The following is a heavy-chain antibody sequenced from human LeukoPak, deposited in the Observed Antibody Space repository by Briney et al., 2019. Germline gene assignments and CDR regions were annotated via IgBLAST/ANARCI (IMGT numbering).Heavy chain of an antibody. V-gene: IGHV4-34*01. CDR2: INHSGST. CDR1: GGSFSGYY. CDR3: ARHSIGYLDY. D-gene: IGHD6-13*01. J-gene: IGHJ4*02. Sequence: PSETLSLTCAVYGGSFSGYYWSWIRQPPGKGLEWIGEINHSGSTNYSPSLKSRVTISVDTSKNQFSLKLSSVTAADTAVYYCARHSIGYLDYWGQGTLVTVSS.